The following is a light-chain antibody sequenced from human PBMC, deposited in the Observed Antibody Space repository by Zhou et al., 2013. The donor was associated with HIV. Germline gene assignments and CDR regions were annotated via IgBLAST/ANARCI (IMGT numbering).Light chain of an antibody. CDR3: QQYDTWPLT. CDR1: QSVSTN. V-gene: IGKV3-15*01. Sequence: EVLMTQSPVTLSVSPGGRATLSCRASQSVSTNLAWYQHKPGQGPRLLIYRASARETGIPGRFSGSGSGTEFTLTISSLQSEDFAVYYCQQYDTWPLTFGGGTTVEIK. CDR2: RAS. J-gene: IGKJ4*01.